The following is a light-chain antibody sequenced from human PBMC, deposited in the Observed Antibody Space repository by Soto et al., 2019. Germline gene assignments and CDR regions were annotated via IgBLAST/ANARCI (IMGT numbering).Light chain of an antibody. CDR2: EVS. J-gene: IGLJ1*01. CDR1: SSDIGGYNY. Sequence: QSALTQPASVSGSPGQSIAISCTGTSSDIGGYNYVSWYQQHPGKAPKLMIFEVSSRPSGVSDRFSGSKSGSTASLTISGLQPEDEADYYCSSYTSSSTSVFGTGTKLTVL. CDR3: SSYTSSSTSV. V-gene: IGLV2-14*01.